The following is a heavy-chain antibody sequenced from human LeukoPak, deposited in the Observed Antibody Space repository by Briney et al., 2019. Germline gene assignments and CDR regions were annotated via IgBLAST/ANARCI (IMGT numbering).Heavy chain of an antibody. V-gene: IGHV1-18*01. J-gene: IGHJ4*02. D-gene: IGHD6-13*01. CDR3: ARGYSSSWYLNYFDY. CDR2: ISAYNGNT. CDR1: GYAFTSYG. Sequence: ASVKVSCKASGYAFTSYGISWVRQAPGQGLEWMGWISAYNGNTNYAQKLQGRVTMTTDTSTSTAYMELRSLRSDDTAVYYCARGYSSSWYLNYFDYWGQGTLVTVSS.